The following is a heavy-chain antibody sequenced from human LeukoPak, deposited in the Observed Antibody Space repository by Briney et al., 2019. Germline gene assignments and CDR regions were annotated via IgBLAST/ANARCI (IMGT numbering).Heavy chain of an antibody. CDR1: GYTFTSHY. V-gene: IGHV1-46*01. Sequence: ASVKVSCKASGYTFTSHYMHWVRQAPEKGLEWMGIINPTGGSTSYAQKFQGRVTMTRDMSTSTVYMELSSLRSEDTAVYYCARDPKDDTSGYYYFDYWGQGTLVTVSS. J-gene: IGHJ4*02. CDR3: ARDPKDDTSGYYYFDY. D-gene: IGHD3-22*01. CDR2: INPTGGST.